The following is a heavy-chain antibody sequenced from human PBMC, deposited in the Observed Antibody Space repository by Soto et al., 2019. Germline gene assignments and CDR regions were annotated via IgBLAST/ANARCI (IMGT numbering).Heavy chain of an antibody. CDR1: GFTFSSYS. V-gene: IGHV3-48*01. CDR2: ISSSSSTI. CDR3: ARVERGGYAAYYYYMDV. D-gene: IGHD5-12*01. J-gene: IGHJ6*03. Sequence: EVQLVESGGGLVQPGGSLRLSCAASGFTFSSYSMNWVRQAPGKGLEWVSYISSSSSTIYYADSVKGRFTISRDNAKTSLYLQMNSLRAEDTAVYYCARVERGGYAAYYYYMDVWGKGTTVTVSS.